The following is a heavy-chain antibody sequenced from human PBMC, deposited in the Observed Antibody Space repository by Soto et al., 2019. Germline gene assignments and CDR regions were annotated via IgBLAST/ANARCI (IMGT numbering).Heavy chain of an antibody. CDR2: IYYSGST. Sequence: SETLSLTCTVSGGSISSGGYYWSWIRQHPGKGLEWIGYIYYSGSTYYNPSLKSRVTISVDTSKNQFSLKLSSVTAADTAVYYCARGHRTVAGIYLTYRGNWFDPWGQGTLVTVSS. V-gene: IGHV4-31*03. CDR3: ARGHRTVAGIYLTYRGNWFDP. CDR1: GGSISSGGYY. D-gene: IGHD6-19*01. J-gene: IGHJ5*02.